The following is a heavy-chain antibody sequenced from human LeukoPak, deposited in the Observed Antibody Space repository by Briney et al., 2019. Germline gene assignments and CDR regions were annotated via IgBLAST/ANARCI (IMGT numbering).Heavy chain of an antibody. CDR3: ARGGYDEKYYYYYYMDV. CDR2: IYYSGST. D-gene: IGHD6-13*01. V-gene: IGHV4-59*01. J-gene: IGHJ6*03. Sequence: PSETLSLTCTVSGGSISSYYWSWIRQPPGKGLEWIGYIYYSGSTNYNPSLKSRVTISVDTSKNQFSLKLSSVTAADPAVYYCARGGYDEKYYYYYYMDVWGKGTTVTISS. CDR1: GGSISSYY.